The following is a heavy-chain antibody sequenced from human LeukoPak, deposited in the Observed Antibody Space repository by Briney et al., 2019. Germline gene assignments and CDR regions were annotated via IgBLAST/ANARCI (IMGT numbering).Heavy chain of an antibody. CDR1: GFTFSAYG. J-gene: IGHJ4*02. V-gene: IGHV3-23*01. Sequence: PGGSLRLSCAASGFTFSAYGMSWVRQAPGKGLEWVSFISSSGGSAYYVDSVKGRFIISRDNSKNTLYLQMNSLRAEDTAVYYCAKDARGKMVRGVNSDYWGQGTLVIVSS. CDR3: AKDARGKMVRGVNSDY. CDR2: ISSSGGSA. D-gene: IGHD3-10*01.